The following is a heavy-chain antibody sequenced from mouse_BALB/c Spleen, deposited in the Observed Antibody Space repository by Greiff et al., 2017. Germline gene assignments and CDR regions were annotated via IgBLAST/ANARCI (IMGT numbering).Heavy chain of an antibody. CDR1: GFSFTSYG. V-gene: IGHV2-9*02. D-gene: IGHD2-13*01. CDR3: SRDVCYGDKYYYAMDY. Sequence: VQLVESGPGLVAPSQCLSITCSVSGFSFTSYGVHWVRQPPGKGLEWLGVIWAGGSTNYNSASMSRLSISKDNSESQVLLKMNSLQTDDTAMYYCSRDVCYGDKYYYAMDYWGQGTSVTVSS. J-gene: IGHJ4*01. CDR2: IWAGGST.